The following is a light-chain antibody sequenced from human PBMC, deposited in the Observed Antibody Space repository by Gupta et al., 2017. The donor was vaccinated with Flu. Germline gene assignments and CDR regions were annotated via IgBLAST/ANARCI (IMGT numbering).Light chain of an antibody. CDR2: DVT. Sequence: QSARTQPASVSGSPGQSITISCTGTSGDVGAYNRVSWYQQPPYTAPKLMISDVTNRPSGVPDRFSGSKAGNTASLTISGRQPDDEGDYYCSSFTNRDTWVFGGGTKLTVL. V-gene: IGLV2-18*02. J-gene: IGLJ3*02. CDR1: SGDVGAYNR. CDR3: SSFTNRDTWV.